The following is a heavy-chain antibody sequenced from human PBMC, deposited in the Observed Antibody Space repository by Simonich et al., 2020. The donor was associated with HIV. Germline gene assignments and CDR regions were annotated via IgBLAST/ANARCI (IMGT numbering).Heavy chain of an antibody. Sequence: EVQLVESGGGLVKHGGSLRLSCAASGFSFSNAWMSWVRQAPGKGLEWVGRIKSQPDGGTTDYAAPVKGRFTISRDDSKNTLYLQMNSRKTEDTAVYYCTTDGTSNYDFWNYWGQGTLVTVSS. J-gene: IGHJ4*02. CDR2: IKSQPDGGTT. CDR3: TTDGTSNYDFWNY. V-gene: IGHV3-15*01. CDR1: GFSFSNAW. D-gene: IGHD3-3*01.